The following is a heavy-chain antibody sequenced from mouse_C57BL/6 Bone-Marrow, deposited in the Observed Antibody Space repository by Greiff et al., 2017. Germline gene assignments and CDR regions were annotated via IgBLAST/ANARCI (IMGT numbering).Heavy chain of an antibody. CDR1: GYTFTDYY. J-gene: IGHJ3*01. V-gene: IGHV1-76*01. Sequence: QVQLQQSGAELVRPGASVKLSCKASGYTFTDYYINWVKQRPGQGLEWIARIYPGSGNTYYNEKFTGKATLTAEKSSSTAYMQLSSLTSEDSAVYFCAKDGKLGPWFAYWGQGTLVTVSA. D-gene: IGHD4-1*01. CDR3: AKDGKLGPWFAY. CDR2: IYPGSGNT.